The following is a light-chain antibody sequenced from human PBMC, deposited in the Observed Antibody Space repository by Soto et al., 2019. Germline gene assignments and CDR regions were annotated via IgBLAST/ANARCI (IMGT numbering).Light chain of an antibody. Sequence: EIVMTQSPATLSVSPGERATLSCRASQSVGSNLAWYQQKPGQAPRLLIYDASTRATGVPARFSGTGYGTEFTLTINSLQSEDFEVYYCQQNHDWPLTLGGGTKVDIK. CDR1: QSVGSN. CDR3: QQNHDWPLT. V-gene: IGKV3-15*01. J-gene: IGKJ4*01. CDR2: DAS.